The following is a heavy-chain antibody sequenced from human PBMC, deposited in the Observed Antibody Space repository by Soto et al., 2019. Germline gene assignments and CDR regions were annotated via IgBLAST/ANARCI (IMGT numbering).Heavy chain of an antibody. CDR2: IYGDDDK. J-gene: IGHJ6*02. Sequence: ESGPTLVNPTQTLTLTCTFSGFSLSTTEVGVGWIRQPPRKDLEWLAVIYGDDDKHYSPSLKSRLTITKDTSKNQVVLTMTNMEPVDTATFYCIHRRRNYGVDVWGQGTTVAVSS. CDR3: IHRRRNYGVDV. V-gene: IGHV2-5*02. CDR1: GFSLSTTEVG. D-gene: IGHD2-8*01.